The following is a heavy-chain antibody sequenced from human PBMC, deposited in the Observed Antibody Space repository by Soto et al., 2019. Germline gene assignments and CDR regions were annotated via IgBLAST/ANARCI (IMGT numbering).Heavy chain of an antibody. Sequence: SETLSLTCTVSGGSISSYYWSWIRQPPGKGLEWIGYIYYSGSTNYNPSLKSRVTISVDTSKNQFSLKLSSVTAADTAVYYCARAPYYYDSSGYYYHFDYWGQGTLVTVSS. CDR1: GGSISSYY. CDR2: IYYSGST. D-gene: IGHD3-22*01. J-gene: IGHJ4*02. V-gene: IGHV4-59*01. CDR3: ARAPYYYDSSGYYYHFDY.